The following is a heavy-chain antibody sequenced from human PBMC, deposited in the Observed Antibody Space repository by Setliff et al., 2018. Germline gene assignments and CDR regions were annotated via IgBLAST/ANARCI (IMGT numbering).Heavy chain of an antibody. CDR1: GASLSSGTYY. D-gene: IGHD6-6*01. CDR3: ARGRNVAARLLDS. V-gene: IGHV4-39*07. Sequence: PSETLSLTCTVSGASLSSGTYYWGWIRQPPGKGLEWIGRIYYRGDTYYNPSLKSRVSISVDTSKNQFSLKLSSVTAADTAVYYCARGRNVAARLLDSWGQGARVTVSS. CDR2: IYYRGDT. J-gene: IGHJ4*02.